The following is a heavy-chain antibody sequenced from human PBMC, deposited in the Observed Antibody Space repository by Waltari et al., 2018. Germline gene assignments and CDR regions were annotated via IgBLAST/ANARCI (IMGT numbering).Heavy chain of an antibody. CDR1: GGSFSGYY. J-gene: IGHJ5*02. D-gene: IGHD2-2*01. CDR3: ARGGRYCSSTSCFTYNWVDP. V-gene: IGHV4-34*01. CDR2: INHSGST. Sequence: QVQLQQWGAGLLKPSETLSLTCAVYGGSFSGYYWSWIRQPPGKGLEWIGEINHSGSTNYNPSLKSRVTISVDTSKNQCALKLSSVTAAETAVYYCARGGRYCSSTSCFTYNWVDPWGQGTLVTVSS.